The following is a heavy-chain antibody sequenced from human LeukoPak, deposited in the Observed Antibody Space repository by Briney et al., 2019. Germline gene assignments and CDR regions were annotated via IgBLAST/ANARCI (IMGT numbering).Heavy chain of an antibody. Sequence: SVKVSCKASGGTFSSYAISWVRQAPGQGLEWMGRIIPILGIANYAQKFQGRVTITADKSTSTAYMELSSLRSEDTAVYYCASLIAARSWYYFDYWGQGTLVTVSS. CDR1: GGTFSSYA. CDR3: ASLIAARSWYYFDY. D-gene: IGHD6-6*01. V-gene: IGHV1-69*04. J-gene: IGHJ4*02. CDR2: IIPILGIA.